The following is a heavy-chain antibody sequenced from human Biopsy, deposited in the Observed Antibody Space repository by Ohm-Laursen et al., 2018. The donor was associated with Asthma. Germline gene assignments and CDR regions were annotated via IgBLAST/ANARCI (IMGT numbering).Heavy chain of an antibody. CDR2: ISVYNGNA. CDR3: ARAVDYSHYYGIDI. V-gene: IGHV1-18*01. Sequence: ASVKVSCKTSGYTFNSAGITWVRQAPGQGLEWMGWISVYNGNAKVAQKLQDRVTMITDTSTSTAYMELRSLRSDDTAVYFCARAVDYSHYYGIDIWGQGTTVTVS. J-gene: IGHJ6*02. CDR1: GYTFNSAG. D-gene: IGHD3-10*01.